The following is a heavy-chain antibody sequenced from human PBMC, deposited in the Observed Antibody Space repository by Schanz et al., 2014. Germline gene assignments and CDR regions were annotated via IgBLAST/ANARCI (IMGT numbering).Heavy chain of an antibody. CDR1: GFTVSNNY. Sequence: EVQLVESGGGLVQPGGSLRLSCAASGFTVSNNYMSWVRQAPGKGLECVSIIYSDGSTYYVDSVKGRFIISRDNSKNTLSLQMNSLSADDTAVYYCAKGQGAVINNWYFDLWGRGTLVTVSS. D-gene: IGHD2-21*01. V-gene: IGHV3-66*01. J-gene: IGHJ2*01. CDR2: IYSDGST. CDR3: AKGQGAVINNWYFDL.